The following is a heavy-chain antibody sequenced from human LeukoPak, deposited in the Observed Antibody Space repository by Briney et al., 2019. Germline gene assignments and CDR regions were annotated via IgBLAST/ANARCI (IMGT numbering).Heavy chain of an antibody. D-gene: IGHD1-26*01. CDR3: ARSWDARLNFDY. CDR1: GFIVSRNY. V-gene: IGHV3-66*02. Sequence: GSLRLSCAASGFIVSRNYMNWVRQAPGKGLEWVSVIYSAGSTYYADSVKGRFTISRDNSKNTVDLQMNDLRAEDTAVYCCARSWDARLNFDYWGQGTLVTVSS. CDR2: IYSAGST. J-gene: IGHJ4*02.